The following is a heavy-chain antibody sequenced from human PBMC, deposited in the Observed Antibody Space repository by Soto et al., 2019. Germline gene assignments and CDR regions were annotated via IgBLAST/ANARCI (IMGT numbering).Heavy chain of an antibody. CDR2: IIPMFGTA. D-gene: IGHD4-17*01. V-gene: IGHV1-69*12. CDR3: ARPLKTTVTWYYYDMDV. J-gene: IGHJ6*02. Sequence: QVQLVQSGAEVKKPGSSVKVSCKASGGTFSSLGMSWVRQAPGQGLEWMGGIIPMFGTANYAQKFQGRVTITADESTSTAYRELSSLRSEDTAVYYCARPLKTTVTWYYYDMDVWGQGTTVTVSS. CDR1: GGTFSSLG.